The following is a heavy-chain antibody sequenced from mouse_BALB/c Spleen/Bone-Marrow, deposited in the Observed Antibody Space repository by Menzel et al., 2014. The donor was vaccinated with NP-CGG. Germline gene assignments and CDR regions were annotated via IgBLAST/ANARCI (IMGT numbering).Heavy chain of an antibody. CDR3: ARSDGYRAMDY. CDR1: GYAFSNSW. Sequence: QVQLQQSGPELVKPGASVKISCKASGYAFSNSWMNWVKQRPGQGLEWIGRIYPGDGDTYYNGKFKDKVTLTADKSSSTAYMQLSSLTSVDSAVYFCARSDGYRAMDYWGQGTSVTVSS. CDR2: IYPGDGDT. V-gene: IGHV1-82*01. J-gene: IGHJ4*01. D-gene: IGHD2-3*01.